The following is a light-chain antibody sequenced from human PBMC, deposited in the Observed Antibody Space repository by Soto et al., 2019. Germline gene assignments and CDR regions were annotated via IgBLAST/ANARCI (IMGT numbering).Light chain of an antibody. CDR1: NSDVGGYNY. J-gene: IGLJ3*02. V-gene: IGLV2-11*01. CDR3: CSYAGSYTWV. CDR2: DVS. Sequence: QSALTQPRSVSGSPGQSVTISCTGTNSDVGGYNYVSWYQQYLGKAPKLMIYDVSKRPSGVPDRFSGSKSGNTASLTISGLQAEDEADYYCCSYAGSYTWVFGGGTKLTV.